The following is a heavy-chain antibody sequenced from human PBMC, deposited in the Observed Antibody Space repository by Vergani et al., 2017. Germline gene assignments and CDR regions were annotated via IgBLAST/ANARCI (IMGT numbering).Heavy chain of an antibody. CDR1: GFTFSSYA. V-gene: IGHV3-30*04. CDR2: ISYDGSNK. J-gene: IGHJ4*02. D-gene: IGHD2-15*01. Sequence: VQLVESGGGLVQPGRSLRLSCAASGFTFSSYAMHWVRQAPGKGLEWVAVISYDGSNKYYADSVKGRFTISRDNSKNTLYLQMNSLRAEDTAVYYCAREGTTADIVVVVAASYFDYWGQGTLVTVSS. CDR3: AREGTTADIVVVVAASYFDY.